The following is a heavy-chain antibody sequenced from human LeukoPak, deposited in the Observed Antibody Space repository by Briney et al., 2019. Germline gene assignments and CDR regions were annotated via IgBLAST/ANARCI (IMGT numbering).Heavy chain of an antibody. Sequence: SETLSLTCTDSGGSISSQYWSWIRQPPGKGLEWIGYIYYSGSTSYNPSLKSRVTISVDTSKNQFSLRLSSVTAADTAVYYCARDIISEYSSSHSHFDPWGQGTLVTVSS. CDR1: GGSISSQY. CDR2: IYYSGST. CDR3: ARDIISEYSSSHSHFDP. J-gene: IGHJ5*02. D-gene: IGHD6-6*01. V-gene: IGHV4-59*11.